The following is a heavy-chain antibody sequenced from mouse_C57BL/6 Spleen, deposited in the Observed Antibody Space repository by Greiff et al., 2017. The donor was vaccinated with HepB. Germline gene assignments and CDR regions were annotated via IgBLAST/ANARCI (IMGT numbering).Heavy chain of an antibody. V-gene: IGHV2-6-1*01. J-gene: IGHJ4*01. D-gene: IGHD1-1*01. Sequence: QVQLQQSGPGLVAPSQSLSITCTVSGFSLTSYGVHWVRQPPGKGLEWLVVIWSDGSTTYNSALKSRLSISKDNSKSQVFLKMNSLQTDDTAMYYCARHGTTVRYAMDYWGQGTSVTVSS. CDR3: ARHGTTVRYAMDY. CDR2: IWSDGST. CDR1: GFSLTSYG.